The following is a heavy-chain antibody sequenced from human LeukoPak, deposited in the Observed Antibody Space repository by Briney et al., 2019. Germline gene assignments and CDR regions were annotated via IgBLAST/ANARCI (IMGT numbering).Heavy chain of an antibody. CDR1: GGSFSGYY. D-gene: IGHD4/OR15-4a*01. CDR2: INHSGST. Sequence: SETLSLTCAVYGGSFSGYYWSWLRQPPGKGLEWIGEINHSGSTNYNPSLKSRVTISVDTSKNQFSLKLSSVTAADTAVYYCARGLPLQWADYKGFDPWGQGTLVTVSS. CDR3: ARGLPLQWADYKGFDP. J-gene: IGHJ5*02. V-gene: IGHV4-34*01.